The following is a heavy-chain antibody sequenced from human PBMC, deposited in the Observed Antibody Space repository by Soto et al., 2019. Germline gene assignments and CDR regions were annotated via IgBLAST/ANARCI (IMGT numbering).Heavy chain of an antibody. Sequence: GGSLRLSCAASGFTFSSYAMSWVRQAPGKGLEWVSAISGRGNSAYYADSVQGRFTISRDNSKNTLSLQMSSLTADDTAIYYCVREGRGSFDFWGRGTMVTVSS. CDR2: ISGRGNSA. V-gene: IGHV3-23*01. D-gene: IGHD5-12*01. J-gene: IGHJ3*01. CDR3: VREGRGSFDF. CDR1: GFTFSSYA.